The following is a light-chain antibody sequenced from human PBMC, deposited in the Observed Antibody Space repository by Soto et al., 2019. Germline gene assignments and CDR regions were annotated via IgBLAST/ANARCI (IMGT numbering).Light chain of an antibody. CDR1: QTVSSNY. V-gene: IGKV3-20*01. J-gene: IGKJ5*01. CDR2: GAS. CDR3: QQYTGPPTT. Sequence: EIILTQSQATLSLSPGERATLSCLASQTVSSNYLAWCQQRPGQAPRLLIYGASTRAAGIPDRFSGSGSGTDFTLTITRLEPEDSAVYFCQQYTGPPTTFGQGTRLEIK.